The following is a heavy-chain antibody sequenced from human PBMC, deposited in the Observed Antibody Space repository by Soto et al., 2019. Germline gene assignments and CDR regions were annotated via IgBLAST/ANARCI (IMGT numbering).Heavy chain of an antibody. Sequence: GGSLRLSCAASGFTFSTYSVNWVRQAPGKCLEWVSYISSSSSPIYYADSVKGRFTISRDNAKNSVYLQMNSLRDEDTAVYYCARDGGGESSGSTHYYYYGMDVWGRGXPVTV. J-gene: IGHJ6*02. V-gene: IGHV3-48*02. CDR3: ARDGGGESSGSTHYYYYGMDV. CDR2: ISSSSSPI. D-gene: IGHD3-22*01. CDR1: GFTFSTYS.